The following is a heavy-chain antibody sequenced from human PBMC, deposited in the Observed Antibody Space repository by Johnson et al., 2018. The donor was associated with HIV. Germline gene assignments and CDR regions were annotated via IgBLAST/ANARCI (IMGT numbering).Heavy chain of an antibody. CDR1: GFTFSSYA. V-gene: IGHV3-30-3*01. Sequence: VQLVESGGGLVQPGGSLRLSCAASGFTFSSYAMHWVRQAPGKGLEWVAVISYDGSNKYYADSVKGRFTISRDNSKNTLYLQMNSLRPEEPAVYYCARDSSNSFRFEMYAFDIWGQGTMVTVSS. CDR3: ARDSSNSFRFEMYAFDI. J-gene: IGHJ3*02. D-gene: IGHD6-6*01. CDR2: ISYDGSNK.